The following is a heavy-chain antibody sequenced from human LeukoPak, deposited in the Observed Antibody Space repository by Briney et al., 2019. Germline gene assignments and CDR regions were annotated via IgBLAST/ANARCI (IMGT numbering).Heavy chain of an antibody. CDR3: AKGLLRRPLDY. CDR2: ISGSGGST. CDR1: GFAVSSNY. V-gene: IGHV3-23*01. D-gene: IGHD1-26*01. J-gene: IGHJ4*02. Sequence: GGSLRLSCAASGFAVSSNYMSWVRQAPGKGLEWVSAISGSGGSTYYADSVKGRFTISRDNSKNTLYLQMNSLRAEDTAVYYCAKGLLRRPLDYWGQGTLVTVFS.